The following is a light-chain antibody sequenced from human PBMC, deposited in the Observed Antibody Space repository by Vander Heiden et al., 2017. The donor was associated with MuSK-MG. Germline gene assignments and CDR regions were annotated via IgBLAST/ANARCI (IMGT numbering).Light chain of an antibody. Sequence: TQSPATLSLSPGERATLSCRASQSVSTYLAWYQQKPGQAPRLLISEASNRATDIPGRFSGSGSGTDFTLTISSLEPEDVAVYYCQQRSKWPLTFGGGTKVEIK. V-gene: IGKV3-11*01. CDR1: QSVSTY. CDR2: EAS. J-gene: IGKJ4*01. CDR3: QQRSKWPLT.